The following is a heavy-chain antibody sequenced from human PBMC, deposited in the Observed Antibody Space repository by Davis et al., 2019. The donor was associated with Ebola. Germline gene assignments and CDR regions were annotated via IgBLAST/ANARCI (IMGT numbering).Heavy chain of an antibody. D-gene: IGHD3-10*01. Sequence: PGGSLRLSCAASGFTFSSYAMSWVRQAPGKGLEWVSAISGSGGSTYYADSVKGRFTISRDNSKNTLYLQMNSLRAEDTAVYYCARVESVWAIYGVGAFDIWGQGTMVTVSS. J-gene: IGHJ3*02. CDR2: ISGSGGST. CDR3: ARVESVWAIYGVGAFDI. CDR1: GFTFSSYA. V-gene: IGHV3-23*01.